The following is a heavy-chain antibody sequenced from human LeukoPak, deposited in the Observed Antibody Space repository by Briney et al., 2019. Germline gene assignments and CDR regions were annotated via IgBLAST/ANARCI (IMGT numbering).Heavy chain of an antibody. D-gene: IGHD6-19*01. V-gene: IGHV3-23*01. CDR1: GFIFSDNA. CDR3: VKNGPVNGWFAEFAS. Sequence: GGSLRLSRAASGFIFSDNAMSWVRQAPGKGLGWVSSISGSGGGTYYADSVKGRFTISRDNSKNTLYLQVNSLGAEDTAVYYSVKNGPVNGWFAEFASWGQGTLVTVSS. J-gene: IGHJ4*02. CDR2: ISGSGGGT.